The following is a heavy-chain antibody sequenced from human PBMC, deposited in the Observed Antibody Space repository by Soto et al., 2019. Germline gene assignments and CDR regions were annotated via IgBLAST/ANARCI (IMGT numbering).Heavy chain of an antibody. CDR1: GGSFSGYY. Sequence: SETLSLTCAVYGGSFSGYYWSWIRQPPGKGLEWIGEINHSGSTNYNPSLKSRVTISVDTSKNQFSLKLSSVTAADTAVYYCARGDLYGGDYLDYWGQGTLVTVSS. V-gene: IGHV4-34*01. D-gene: IGHD4-17*01. CDR3: ARGDLYGGDYLDY. CDR2: INHSGST. J-gene: IGHJ4*02.